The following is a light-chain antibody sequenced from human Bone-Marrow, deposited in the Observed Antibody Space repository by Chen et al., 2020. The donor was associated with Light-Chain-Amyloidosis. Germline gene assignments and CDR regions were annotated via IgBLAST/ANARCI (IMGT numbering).Light chain of an antibody. CDR3: SSYTSSSTLGV. CDR1: SSDVGGYNY. CDR2: DVR. V-gene: IGLV2-14*01. J-gene: IGLJ3*02. Sequence: QSALTPPASVSGSSGLSITISCIGTSSDVGGYNYVFLYQQHPDKAPKLRIYDVRNRPSGVANRFSGSKSGNTAYLTISGLRAEDEADYYCSSYTSSSTLGVFGGGTKLTVL.